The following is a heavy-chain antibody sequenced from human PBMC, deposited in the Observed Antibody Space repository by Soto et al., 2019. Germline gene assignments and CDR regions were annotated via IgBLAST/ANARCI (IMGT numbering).Heavy chain of an antibody. V-gene: IGHV3-21*01. Sequence: GGSLRLSCAASGFTFSSYSMNWVRQAPGKGLEWVSSISSSSSYIYYADSVKGRFTISRDNAKNSLYLQMNSLRAEDTAVYYCANLVVVPAATFDPWGQGTLVTVSS. CDR3: ANLVVVPAATFDP. J-gene: IGHJ5*02. CDR2: ISSSSSYI. CDR1: GFTFSSYS. D-gene: IGHD2-2*01.